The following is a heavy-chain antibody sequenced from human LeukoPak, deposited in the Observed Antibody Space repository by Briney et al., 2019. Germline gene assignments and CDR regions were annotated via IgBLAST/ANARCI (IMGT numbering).Heavy chain of an antibody. V-gene: IGHV3-48*02. Sequence: PGGSLRLSCAASGFTFSNYAMSWGRQAPGKGLEWVSYINHNAETIYYADSVKGRFTISRDNAKNVLYLQMNRLRDGDTAVYYCARDSDWAFDNWGQGTLVTVSS. CDR3: ARDSDWAFDN. D-gene: IGHD2-21*02. J-gene: IGHJ4*02. CDR1: GFTFSNYA. CDR2: INHNAETI.